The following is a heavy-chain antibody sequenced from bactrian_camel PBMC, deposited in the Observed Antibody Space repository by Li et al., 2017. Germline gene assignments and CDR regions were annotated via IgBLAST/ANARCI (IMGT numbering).Heavy chain of an antibody. D-gene: IGHD1*01. CDR2: INFLGRT. Sequence: VQLVESGGGLVQPGGSLRLSCSASGFQFADYPMSWVRQAPGKEREAVATINFLGRTSYADSVKGRFIISKDNAKTTLFLQMYSLKPEDTAGYYCAADTSRSTSCGVSGYNHWGQGTQVTVS. CDR3: AADTSRSTSCGVSGYNH. CDR1: GFQFADYP. J-gene: IGHJ4*01. V-gene: IGHV3S67*01.